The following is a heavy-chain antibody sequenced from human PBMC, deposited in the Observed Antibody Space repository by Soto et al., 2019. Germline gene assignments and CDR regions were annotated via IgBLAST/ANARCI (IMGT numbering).Heavy chain of an antibody. Sequence: PGGSLRLSCAASGFTFSNYAMSWVRQAPGKGLEWVSAISSSGGSTYYPDSVKGRFTISRDNSKNTLFLQMNSLRAEDTAVYYCTNRKLHTSPWGHAFDVWGQGKMVTVSS. CDR1: GFTFSNYA. V-gene: IGHV3-23*01. CDR3: TNRKLHTSPWGHAFDV. D-gene: IGHD3-16*01. J-gene: IGHJ3*01. CDR2: ISSSGGST.